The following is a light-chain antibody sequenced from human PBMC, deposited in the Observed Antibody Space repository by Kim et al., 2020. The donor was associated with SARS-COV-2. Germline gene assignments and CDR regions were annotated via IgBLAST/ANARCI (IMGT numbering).Light chain of an antibody. CDR2: DAS. CDR3: QQSYRIPYT. J-gene: IGKJ2*01. CDR1: QSITSY. V-gene: IGKV1-39*01. Sequence: DIQMTQSPSSLSASVGDRVTITCRASQSITSYLNWYQQKPGKGPKLLMYDASSLQSGVPSRFSGSGSGTDFTLTISSLQPEDFATYYCQQSYRIPYTFGQGTKLEIK.